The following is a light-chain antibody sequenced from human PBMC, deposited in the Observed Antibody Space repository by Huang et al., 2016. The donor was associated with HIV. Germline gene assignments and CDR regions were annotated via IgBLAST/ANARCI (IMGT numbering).Light chain of an antibody. CDR2: DAS. J-gene: IGKJ4*01. CDR1: QSVSSY. V-gene: IGKV3-11*01. CDR3: QQRSNWPPL. Sequence: EIVLTPSPATLSLSPGARATLSCRASQSVSSYLAWYQQKPGQAPRLLIYDASTRATGIPARCSGSGSGTDFTLTISSLEPEDFAVYYCQQRSNWPPLFGGGTKVEIK.